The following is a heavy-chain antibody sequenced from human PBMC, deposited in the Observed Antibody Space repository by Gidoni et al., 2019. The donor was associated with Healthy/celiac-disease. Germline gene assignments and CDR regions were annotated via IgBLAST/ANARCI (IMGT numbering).Heavy chain of an antibody. CDR3: ARPITGTTFGAFDI. V-gene: IGHV3-33*01. Sequence: QVQLVESGGGVVQPGRSLRLSCAASGFTFSSYGMHWVRQAPGKGLEWVTVIWYDGSNKYYADSVKGRFTISRDNPKNTLYLQMNSLRAEDTAVYYCARPITGTTFGAFDIWGQGTMVTVSS. J-gene: IGHJ3*02. D-gene: IGHD1-20*01. CDR2: IWYDGSNK. CDR1: GFTFSSYG.